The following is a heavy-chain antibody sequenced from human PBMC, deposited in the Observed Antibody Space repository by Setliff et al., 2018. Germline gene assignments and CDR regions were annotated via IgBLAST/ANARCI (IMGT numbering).Heavy chain of an antibody. J-gene: IGHJ6*03. CDR3: VREGVDSRSSTDYRYYMDV. D-gene: IGHD3-22*01. Sequence: GASVKVSCKASGGTFSSYGISWVRQAPGQGLEWMGGTIPMFGTIDYGRKFQGRVTIITDESTSTAYMQLSSLGSEDTAVYYCVREGVDSRSSTDYRYYMDVWGKGTTVTVSS. CDR2: TIPMFGTI. V-gene: IGHV1-69*05. CDR1: GGTFSSYG.